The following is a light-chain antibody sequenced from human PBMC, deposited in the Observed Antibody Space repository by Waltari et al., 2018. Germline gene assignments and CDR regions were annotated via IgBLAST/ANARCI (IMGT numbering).Light chain of an antibody. Sequence: EIVLTQSPGTLSLSRGERAILSCRASQSVAINNLAWYQQKPGQAPRLLIYDTSGRAAGTPDRFSGSGSGTDFTLTISGLEPEDFAVYYCQKYGDSPLTFGGGTRVEV. CDR2: DTS. V-gene: IGKV3-20*01. CDR3: QKYGDSPLT. J-gene: IGKJ4*01. CDR1: QSVAINN.